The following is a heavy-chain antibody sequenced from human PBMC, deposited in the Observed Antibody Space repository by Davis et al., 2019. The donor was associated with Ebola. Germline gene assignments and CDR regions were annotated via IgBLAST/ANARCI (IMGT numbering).Heavy chain of an antibody. V-gene: IGHV3-23*01. D-gene: IGHD4-17*01. Sequence: GASLKIFCAASRFTFSSYAMCWVRQAPGKGLEWVSAISGSGSNTYYADSVKGRFTISRDNSKNTMYLQMNNLRAEDTAVYYCAKSQTTVTTFFDYWGQGTLVTVSS. CDR3: AKSQTTVTTFFDY. CDR1: RFTFSSYA. CDR2: ISGSGSNT. J-gene: IGHJ4*02.